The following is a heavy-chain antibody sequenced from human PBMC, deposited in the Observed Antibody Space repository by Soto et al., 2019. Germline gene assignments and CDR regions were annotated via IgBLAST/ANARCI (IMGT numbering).Heavy chain of an antibody. J-gene: IGHJ3*02. D-gene: IGHD2-15*01. CDR2: VFPTFGAA. CDR3: ARDQGNNTVDFAI. Sequence: QVQLVQSGTEVKKPGSSVKVSCKASGGTFSTYPISWLRQAPGQGPEGMGGVFPTFGAANYAPKFQGRLTISADESPATAYMELSSLRAEDTAMYYCARDQGNNTVDFAIWGQGTLIIVSS. V-gene: IGHV1-69*01. CDR1: GGTFSTYP.